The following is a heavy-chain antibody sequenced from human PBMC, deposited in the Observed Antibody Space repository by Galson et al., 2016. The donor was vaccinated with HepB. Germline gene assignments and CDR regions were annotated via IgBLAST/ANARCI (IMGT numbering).Heavy chain of an antibody. D-gene: IGHD1-26*01. J-gene: IGHJ4*02. CDR1: GASISGYY. CDR2: IHYSGNT. CDR3: ARARVGSTDY. Sequence: SETLSLTCTVSGASISGYYLSWIRQPPGKGLEWIGYIHYSGNTYYNPPVKSRVIISVDTSKNQFSLKLRSVTAADTAVYYCARARVGSTDYWGQGTLVTVSS. V-gene: IGHV4-59*12.